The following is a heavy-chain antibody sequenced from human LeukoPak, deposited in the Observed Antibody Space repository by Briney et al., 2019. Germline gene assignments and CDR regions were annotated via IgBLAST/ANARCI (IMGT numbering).Heavy chain of an antibody. CDR2: ISYDGSNK. D-gene: IGHD2-15*01. Sequence: GGSLRLSCAASGFTFSSYAMHWVRQAPGKGLEWVAVISYDGSNKYYADSVKGRFTISRDNSKYTLYLQMNSLRAEDTAVYYCARVSTLPYWWELSGAFDIWGQGTMVTVSS. CDR3: ARVSTLPYWWELSGAFDI. CDR1: GFTFSSYA. J-gene: IGHJ3*02. V-gene: IGHV3-30-3*01.